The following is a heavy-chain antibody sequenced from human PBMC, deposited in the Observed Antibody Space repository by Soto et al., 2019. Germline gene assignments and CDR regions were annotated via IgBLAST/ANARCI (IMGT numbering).Heavy chain of an antibody. CDR1: GFTFSSYS. CDR2: ISSSSSTI. V-gene: IGHV3-48*02. D-gene: IGHD6-6*01. J-gene: IGHJ6*02. CDR3: AYIHSSSSGWLGYYYYGMDV. Sequence: EVQLVESGGGLVQPGGSLRLSCAASGFTFSSYSMNWVRQAPGKGLEWVSYISSSSSTIYYADSVKGRFTISRDNAKNSPYLQMNSLRDEDTAVYYCAYIHSSSSGWLGYYYYGMDVWGQGTTVTVSS.